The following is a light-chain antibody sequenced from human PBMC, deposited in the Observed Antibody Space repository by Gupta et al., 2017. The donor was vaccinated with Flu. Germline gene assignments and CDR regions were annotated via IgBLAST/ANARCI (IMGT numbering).Light chain of an antibody. Sequence: GQTASITCSGEKLGDRYACWYQQKPGQSPVLVIYQDNKRPSGIPERFSGSNSGNMATLTISGTQLLDEADYFCQAWDSTSDHWVFGGGTKLTVL. CDR1: KLGDRY. V-gene: IGLV3-1*01. CDR3: QAWDSTSDHWV. CDR2: QDN. J-gene: IGLJ3*02.